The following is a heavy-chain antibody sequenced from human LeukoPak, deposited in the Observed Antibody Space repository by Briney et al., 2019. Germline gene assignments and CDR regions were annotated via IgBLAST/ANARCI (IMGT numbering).Heavy chain of an antibody. D-gene: IGHD3-22*01. Sequence: SETLSLTCTVSGGSISSGGYYWSWIRQPPGKGLEWIGYIYHSGSTYYNPSLKSRVTISVDRSKNQFSLKLSSVTAADTAVYYCASFWRVGSGYYRKDRFDYWGQGTLVTVSS. CDR2: IYHSGST. J-gene: IGHJ4*02. CDR3: ASFWRVGSGYYRKDRFDY. CDR1: GGSISSGGYY. V-gene: IGHV4-30-2*01.